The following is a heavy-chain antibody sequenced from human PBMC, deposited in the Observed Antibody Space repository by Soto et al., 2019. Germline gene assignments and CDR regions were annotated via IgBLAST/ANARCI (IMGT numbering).Heavy chain of an antibody. J-gene: IGHJ5*02. V-gene: IGHV4-34*01. CDR1: GGSFSGYY. CDR3: AREDCSSTSCYYLNWFDP. Sequence: AETLSLTCAVYGGSFSGYYWSWIRQPPGKGLEWIGEINHSGSTNYNPSLKSRVTISVDTSKNQFSLKLSSVTAADTAVYYCAREDCSSTSCYYLNWFDPWGQGTLVTVSS. D-gene: IGHD2-2*01. CDR2: INHSGST.